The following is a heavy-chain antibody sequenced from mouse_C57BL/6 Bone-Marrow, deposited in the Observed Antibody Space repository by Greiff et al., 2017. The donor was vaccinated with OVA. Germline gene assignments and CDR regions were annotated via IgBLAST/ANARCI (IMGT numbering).Heavy chain of an antibody. CDR2: SRNKANDYTT. V-gene: IGHV7-1*01. CDR3: ARDGGSSYGYFDV. J-gene: IGHJ1*03. CDR1: GFTFSDFY. Sequence: EVMLVESGGGLVQSGRSLRLSCATSGFTFSDFYMEWVRQAPGKGLEWIAASRNKANDYTTEYSASVKGRFIVSRDTSQSILYLQMNALRAEDTAIYYCARDGGSSYGYFDVWGTGTTVTVSS. D-gene: IGHD1-1*01.